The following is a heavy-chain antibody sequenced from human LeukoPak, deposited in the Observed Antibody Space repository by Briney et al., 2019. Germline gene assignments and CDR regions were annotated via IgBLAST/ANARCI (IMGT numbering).Heavy chain of an antibody. CDR3: ARDHYSNVGNWFDP. J-gene: IGHJ5*02. CDR2: INPNSGGT. CDR1: GYTFTGYY. V-gene: IGHV1-2*02. D-gene: IGHD1-26*01. Sequence: ASVKVSCKASGYTFTGYYMHWVRQAPGQGLEWMGWINPNSGGTNYAQKFQGRVTMTRDTSISTAYMELSRLRSDDTAVYYCARDHYSNVGNWFDPWGQGTLVTVSS.